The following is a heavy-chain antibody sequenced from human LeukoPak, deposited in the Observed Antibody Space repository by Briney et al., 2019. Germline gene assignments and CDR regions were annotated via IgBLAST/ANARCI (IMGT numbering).Heavy chain of an antibody. CDR3: AELDITMIGGV. J-gene: IGHJ6*04. V-gene: IGHV3-21*01. CDR1: GFSFLRTS. CDR2: IDTSSYT. Sequence: GGSLRLSCVTSGFSFLRTSLNGVRQAPGKGLQYVSSIDTSSYTYYADSVKGRFTISRDNARNSLYLQMNSLRAEDTAVYYCAELDITMIGGVWGKGTTVTISS. D-gene: IGHD3-10*02.